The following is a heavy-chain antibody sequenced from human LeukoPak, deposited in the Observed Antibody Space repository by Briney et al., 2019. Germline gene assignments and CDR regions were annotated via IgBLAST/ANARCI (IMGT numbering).Heavy chain of an antibody. V-gene: IGHV5-10-1*01. CDR2: IDPSDSYT. D-gene: IGHD2-2*01. J-gene: IGHJ5*02. CDR3: AGTGYCSSTSCYSWFDP. CDR1: GYSFITYW. Sequence: GESLKISRKGSGYSFITYWINWVRQMPGKGLEWMGRIDPSDSYTNYSPSFQGHVTISADKSISTAYLQWSSLKASDTAMYYCAGTGYCSSTSCYSWFDPWGQGTLVTVSS.